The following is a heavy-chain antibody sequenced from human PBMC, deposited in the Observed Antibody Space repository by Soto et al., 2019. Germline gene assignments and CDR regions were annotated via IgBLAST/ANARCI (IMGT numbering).Heavy chain of an antibody. J-gene: IGHJ5*01. V-gene: IGHV1-18*01. CDR3: ARLGVVVAATTTPWFES. CDR2: ISAYNGNR. Sequence: ASVKVSCKASGYSFTSYSFSWVRQAPGQGLEYMGWISAYNGNRNYAQNFQDRVTMTIDTSTSTAYMELRSLRSDDTAVYYCARLGVVVAATTTPWFESWCQGTLVNVAS. D-gene: IGHD2-15*01. CDR1: GYSFTSYS.